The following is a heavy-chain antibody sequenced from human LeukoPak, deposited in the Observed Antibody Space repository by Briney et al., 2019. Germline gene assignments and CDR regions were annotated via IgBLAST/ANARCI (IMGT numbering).Heavy chain of an antibody. J-gene: IGHJ4*02. Sequence: ASVKVSCKAAGYTFTSYYMHWVRQAPGQGLEWMGIINPSGGSTSYAQKFQGRVTMTRDTSTSTVYMELSSLRSEDTAVYYCARDSQGGPHDYWGQGTLVTVSS. CDR2: INPSGGST. CDR3: ARDSQGGPHDY. D-gene: IGHD1-26*01. CDR1: GYTFTSYY. V-gene: IGHV1-46*01.